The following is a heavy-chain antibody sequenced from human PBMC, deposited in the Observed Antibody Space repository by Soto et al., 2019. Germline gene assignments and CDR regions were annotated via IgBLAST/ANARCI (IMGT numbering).Heavy chain of an antibody. V-gene: IGHV3-72*01. CDR3: ARVGSGYYYDY. CDR1: GFTFSDHY. CDR2: SRNKANSYTT. Sequence: GGSLRLSCAASGFTFSDHYMDWVRQAPGKGLEWVGRSRNKANSYTTEYAASVKGRFTISRDASKNSLYLQMNSLKTEDTAVYYCARVGSGYYYDYWGQGT. D-gene: IGHD5-12*01. J-gene: IGHJ4*02.